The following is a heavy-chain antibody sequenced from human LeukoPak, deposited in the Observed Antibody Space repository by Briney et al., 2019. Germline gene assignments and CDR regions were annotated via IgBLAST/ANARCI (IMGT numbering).Heavy chain of an antibody. CDR3: ARPPSRGYSSSFEY. Sequence: GASLQISCQGSGYSFPTYWIAWVRQLPGKGLEWMGIIYPDESNIRYSPSFQGQVTISADKSISTAYLQWSSLKASETAMYYCARPPSRGYSSSFEYWGQGTLVTVSS. J-gene: IGHJ4*02. D-gene: IGHD2-2*03. V-gene: IGHV5-51*01. CDR1: GYSFPTYW. CDR2: IYPDESNI.